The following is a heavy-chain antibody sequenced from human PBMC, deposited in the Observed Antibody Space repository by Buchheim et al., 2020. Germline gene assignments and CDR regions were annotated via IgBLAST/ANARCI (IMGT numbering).Heavy chain of an antibody. V-gene: IGHV4-4*02. Sequence: QVQLQESGPGLVKPSGTLSLTCDVSGDSMSSHDWWSWARQPPGKGLEWIGEIHHGGSTNYSPSLKGRVTISVDKSKNTFSLRLSSVTAADTAVYYCARNGYYTMDVWGQGTT. CDR1: GDSMSSHDW. J-gene: IGHJ6*02. CDR3: ARNGYYTMDV. CDR2: IHHGGST. D-gene: IGHD2-8*01.